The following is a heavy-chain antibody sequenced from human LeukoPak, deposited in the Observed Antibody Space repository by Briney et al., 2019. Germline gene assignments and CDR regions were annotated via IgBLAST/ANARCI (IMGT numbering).Heavy chain of an antibody. CDR1: GGPNFSSPFY. D-gene: IGHD4-11*01. V-gene: IGHV4-39*01. CDR3: ARLMTTVAT. Sequence: PSETLSLTCTVSGGPNFSSPFYWGWIRQPPGKGLEWIASVYYNGITYYNPSLKSRVTISVDTSKNQFALKVTSVTAADTAIYYCARLMTTVATWGQGTLVTVSS. CDR2: VYYNGIT. J-gene: IGHJ4*02.